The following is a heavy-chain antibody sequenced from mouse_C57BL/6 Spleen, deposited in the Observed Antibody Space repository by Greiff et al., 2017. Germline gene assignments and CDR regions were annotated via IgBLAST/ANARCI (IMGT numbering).Heavy chain of an antibody. V-gene: IGHV1-5*01. CDR2: IYPGSSDT. Sequence: EVQVVESGTVLARPGASVKMSCKTSGYTFTSYWMHWVKQRPGQGLEWIGTIYPGSSDTSYNKKFKGKAKLTAVTSASTAYMELSSLTDEDSAVYYCVLTTGVVDYWGKGTTLTVSS. CDR3: VLTTGVVDY. J-gene: IGHJ2*01. D-gene: IGHD1-1*01. CDR1: GYTFTSYW.